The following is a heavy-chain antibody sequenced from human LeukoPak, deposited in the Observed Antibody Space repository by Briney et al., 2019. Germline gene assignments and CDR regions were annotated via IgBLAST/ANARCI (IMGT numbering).Heavy chain of an antibody. D-gene: IGHD1-26*01. Sequence: SVKVSCKASGYTFTSYDINWVRQATGQGLEWMGGIIPIFGTANYAQKFQGRVTITTDESTSTAYMELSSLRSEDTAVYYCARGVGASHDAFDIWGQGTMVTVSS. J-gene: IGHJ3*02. CDR1: GYTFTSYD. CDR2: IIPIFGTA. V-gene: IGHV1-69*05. CDR3: ARGVGASHDAFDI.